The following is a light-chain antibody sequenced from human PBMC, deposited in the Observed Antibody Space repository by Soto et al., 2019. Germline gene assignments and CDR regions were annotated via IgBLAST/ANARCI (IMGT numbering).Light chain of an antibody. Sequence: QSALAQPRSVSGSPGQSVTLSCTGTSSDVGGYDFVSWYQQYPGKAPKLIIFDVTERTSGVPDRFSGSKSGNSASLTISGLQAEYEADYYCSSYAGSYILGVFGGGTKLTVL. V-gene: IGLV2-11*01. CDR3: SSYAGSYILGV. CDR2: DVT. CDR1: SSDVGGYDF. J-gene: IGLJ3*02.